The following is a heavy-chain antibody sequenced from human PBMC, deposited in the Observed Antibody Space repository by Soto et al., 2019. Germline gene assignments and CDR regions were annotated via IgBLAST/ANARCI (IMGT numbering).Heavy chain of an antibody. CDR2: INHSGST. CDR3: ASIYYYDSSGYLY. Sequence: PSETLSLTCAVYGGSFSGYYWSWIRQPPGKGLEWIGEINHSGSTNYNPSLKSRVTISVDTSKNQFSLKLSSVTAADTAVYYCASIYYYDSSGYLYWGQGTLVTVSS. CDR1: GGSFSGYY. J-gene: IGHJ4*02. V-gene: IGHV4-34*01. D-gene: IGHD3-22*01.